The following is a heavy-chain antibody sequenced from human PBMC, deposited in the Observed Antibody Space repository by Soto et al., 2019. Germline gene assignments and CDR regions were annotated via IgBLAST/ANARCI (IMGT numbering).Heavy chain of an antibody. CDR1: GYTLTELS. CDR2: FDPEDGET. J-gene: IGHJ6*02. V-gene: IGHV1-24*01. Sequence: ASVKVSCKVSGYTLTELSMHWVRQAPGKGLEWMGGFDPEDGETIYAQKFQGRVTMTEDTSTDTAYMELSSLRSEDTAVYYCARVYCSGGSSYSLGPLYYYYGMDVWGQGTTVTVSS. D-gene: IGHD2-15*01. CDR3: ARVYCSGGSSYSLGPLYYYYGMDV.